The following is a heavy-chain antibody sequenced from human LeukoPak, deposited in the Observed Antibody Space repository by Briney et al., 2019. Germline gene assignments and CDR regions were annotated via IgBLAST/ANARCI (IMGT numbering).Heavy chain of an antibody. Sequence: KTSETLSLTCTVSGGSINYYYWSWIRQPPGEGLEWIGYIYYRGSTNYNPSLNSRVTISVDTSKNQFSLKLTSVTAADTAVYYCARTTGNYGYHFDYWGQGTLVTVSS. CDR2: IYYRGST. D-gene: IGHD1-7*01. J-gene: IGHJ4*02. CDR1: GGSINYYY. CDR3: ARTTGNYGYHFDY. V-gene: IGHV4-59*01.